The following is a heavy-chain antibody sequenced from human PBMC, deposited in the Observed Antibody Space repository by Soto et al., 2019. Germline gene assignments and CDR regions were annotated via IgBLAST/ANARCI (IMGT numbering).Heavy chain of an antibody. D-gene: IGHD3-16*01. CDR3: ARDRVMLTFGGASEEWGIDS. V-gene: IGHV4-31*03. CDR1: GDSIPSGVPY. CDR2: IFYSGPT. J-gene: IGHJ4*02. Sequence: QVQLQESGPGLVKPSQTLSLTCPVSGDSIPSGVPYWSWIRQLPGKGREGIGYIFYSGPTYYNPSLKSRVTISVDTSKNQFSLKLNSVTAADTAVYYCARDRVMLTFGGASEEWGIDSWGQGTLVTVSS.